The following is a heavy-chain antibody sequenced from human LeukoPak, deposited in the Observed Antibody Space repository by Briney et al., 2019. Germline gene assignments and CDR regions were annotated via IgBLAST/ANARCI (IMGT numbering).Heavy chain of an antibody. V-gene: IGHV3-7*01. J-gene: IGHJ6*03. CDR2: IKQDGSEK. Sequence: PGGSLRLSCAASGFTLSSYWMSWVRQAPGKGMEWVANIKQDGSEKYYVDCVKGRFTISRDNAKNSLYLQMNSLRAEDTAVYYCAARYSSSWYVPYYYMDVWGKGTTVTVSS. CDR1: GFTLSSYW. CDR3: AARYSSSWYVPYYYMDV. D-gene: IGHD6-13*01.